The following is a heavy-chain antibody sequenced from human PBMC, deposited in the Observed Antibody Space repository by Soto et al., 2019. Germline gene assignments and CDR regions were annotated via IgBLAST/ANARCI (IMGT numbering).Heavy chain of an antibody. Sequence: SQTLSLTCAISGDSFSSNSATWDWIMQSPSRGLDWLGRTYYISRWFDDYSGSVKGLITINPDTSDNQFSLQFTSFSPDDTAVYYCARRRGDRWFDFWGQGTRVTVSX. J-gene: IGHJ5*01. V-gene: IGHV6-1*01. CDR3: ARRRGDRWFDF. CDR2: TYYISRWFD. CDR1: GDSFSSNSAT.